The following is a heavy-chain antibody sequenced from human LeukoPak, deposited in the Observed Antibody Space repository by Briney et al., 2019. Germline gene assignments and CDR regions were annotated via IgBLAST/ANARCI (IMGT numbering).Heavy chain of an antibody. CDR2: INPRGGST. Sequence: ASVKVSCKASGYIFTTYYMHWLRQAPGQGPEWMGIINPRGGSTDYAQKFQGRVTMTSDTSTSTVYMELNSLRSEDTAVYFCARVGTEAATAGYWGQGTLVTVSS. J-gene: IGHJ4*02. CDR1: GYIFTTYY. V-gene: IGHV1-46*01. CDR3: ARVGTEAATAGY. D-gene: IGHD1-1*01.